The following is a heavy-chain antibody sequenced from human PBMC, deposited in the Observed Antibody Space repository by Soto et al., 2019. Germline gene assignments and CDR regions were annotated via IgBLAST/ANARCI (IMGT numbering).Heavy chain of an antibody. D-gene: IGHD3-10*01. V-gene: IGHV4-31*03. CDR1: GGSISSGGYY. CDR3: ARGEYGSGSYYKERYYYYGMDV. CDR2: IYHSGST. J-gene: IGHJ6*02. Sequence: SETLSLTCTVSGGSISSGGYYWSWIRQHPGKGLEWIGYIYHSGSTNYNPSLKSRVTISVDKSKNQFSLKLSSVTAADTAVYYCARGEYGSGSYYKERYYYYGMDVWGQGTTVTVSS.